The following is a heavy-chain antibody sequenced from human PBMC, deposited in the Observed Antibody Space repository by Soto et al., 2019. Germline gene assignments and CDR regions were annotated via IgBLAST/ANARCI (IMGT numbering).Heavy chain of an antibody. CDR2: ISYDGGKK. J-gene: IGHJ4*02. CDR3: ARTTTVAGTPEFDY. V-gene: IGHV3-30-3*01. CDR1: GFTFSSFS. Sequence: QVQLVESGGGVVRPGRSLRLSCGASGFTFSSFSLHWVRQAPGKGLEWLALISYDGGKKFNADSVKGRFTISRDNSNNTLYLQLNSLRPEDTAVYYCARTTTVAGTPEFDYWGQGALVTVSS. D-gene: IGHD6-19*01.